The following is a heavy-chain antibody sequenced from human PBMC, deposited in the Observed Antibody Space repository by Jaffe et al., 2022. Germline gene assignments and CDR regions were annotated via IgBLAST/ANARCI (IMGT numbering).Heavy chain of an antibody. CDR3: AKSKGLATLGVGTD. J-gene: IGHJ4*02. CDR2: ISYDGSNK. Sequence: QVQLVESGGGVVQPGRSLRLSCAASGFTFSSYGMHWVRQAPGKGLEWVAVISYDGSNKYYADSVKGRFTISRDNSKNTLYLQMNSLRAEDTAVYYCAKSKGLATLGVGTDWGQGTLVTVSS. V-gene: IGHV3-30*18. CDR1: GFTFSSYG. D-gene: IGHD1-1*01.